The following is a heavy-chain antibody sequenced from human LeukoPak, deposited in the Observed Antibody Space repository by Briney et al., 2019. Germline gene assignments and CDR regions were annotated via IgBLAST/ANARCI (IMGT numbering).Heavy chain of an antibody. Sequence: GGSLRLSCAASGFTFSTYTMNWVRQAPGKGLEWVSSISSSSSYIYYADSVKGRFTISRDNAKNSLYLQMNSLRAEDTAVYYCARDRPEKRGSYPSFDFDYWGQGTLVTVSS. CDR2: ISSSSSYI. V-gene: IGHV3-21*01. J-gene: IGHJ4*02. CDR1: GFTFSTYT. CDR3: ARDRPEKRGSYPSFDFDY. D-gene: IGHD1-26*01.